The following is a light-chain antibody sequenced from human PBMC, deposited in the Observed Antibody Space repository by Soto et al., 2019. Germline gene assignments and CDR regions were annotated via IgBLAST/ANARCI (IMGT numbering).Light chain of an antibody. CDR3: AAWDDSLSGRV. Sequence: QSVLTQPPSASGTPGQRVTISCSGSSSNIANNYVSWFQHYPGTAPRLLIYRNDQRPSGVPDRFSGSKSGTSASLAISGLRFDDDPDYFSAAWDDSLSGRVFGAGTKLTVL. CDR1: SSNIANNY. V-gene: IGLV1-47*01. CDR2: RND. J-gene: IGLJ2*01.